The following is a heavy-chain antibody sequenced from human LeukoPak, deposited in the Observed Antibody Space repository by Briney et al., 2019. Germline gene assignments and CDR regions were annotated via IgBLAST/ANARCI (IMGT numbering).Heavy chain of an antibody. Sequence: GGSLRLSCAASGFTFNDYYMRWIRQAPGEGLEWISYISGSGDRIYYADSVKGRFTSSRDNAKNSLYLQLTSLRAEDTAVYYCARDYAWDSYGLVLDSWGQGALVTVSS. CDR3: ARDYAWDSYGLVLDS. J-gene: IGHJ4*02. CDR2: ISGSGDRI. V-gene: IGHV3-11*01. D-gene: IGHD3-16*02. CDR1: GFTFNDYY.